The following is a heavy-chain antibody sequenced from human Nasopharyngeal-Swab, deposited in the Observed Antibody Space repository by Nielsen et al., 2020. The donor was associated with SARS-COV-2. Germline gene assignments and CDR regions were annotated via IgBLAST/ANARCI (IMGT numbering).Heavy chain of an antibody. CDR3: TRAGSFRHDY. CDR2: INEDGSST. D-gene: IGHD6-13*01. CDR1: GFTFSCYW. J-gene: IGHJ4*02. Sequence: GESLKISCAASGFTFSCYWMHWVCQAPGEGLVWVSRINEDGSSTSYADSLKGRFTICRDNAKNTLYLQMNSLSAEDTAVYYCTRAGSFRHDYWGQGTLVTVSS. V-gene: IGHV3-74*01.